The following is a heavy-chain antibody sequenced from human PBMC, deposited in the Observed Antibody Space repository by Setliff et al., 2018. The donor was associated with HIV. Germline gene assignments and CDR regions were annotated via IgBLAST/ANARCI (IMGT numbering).Heavy chain of an antibody. Sequence: SETLSLTCAVSGYSIRSSYWWGWIRQSPGKGLEWIGNVYNSGNTYYNPSLKRRVTMSVDTFKNQFSPKLSSVTAVDTAVYYCARTALWFDKADWYFDLWGRGTLVTAPQ. CDR1: GYSIRSSYW. CDR3: ARTALWFDKADWYFDL. CDR2: VYNSGNT. V-gene: IGHV4-28*01. J-gene: IGHJ2*01. D-gene: IGHD3-10*01.